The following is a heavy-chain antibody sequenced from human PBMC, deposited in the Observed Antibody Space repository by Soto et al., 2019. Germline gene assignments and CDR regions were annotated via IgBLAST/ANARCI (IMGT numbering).Heavy chain of an antibody. CDR3: AREYCSSTSCLNWFDP. Sequence: GGSLRLSCAASGFTFGASNLQWVRQASGKGLEWVSYISSSSSTIYYADSVKGRFTISRDNAKNSLYLQMNSLRAEDTAVYYCAREYCSSTSCLNWFDPWGQGTLVTVSS. J-gene: IGHJ5*02. CDR2: ISSSSSTI. V-gene: IGHV3-48*01. CDR1: GFTFGASN. D-gene: IGHD2-2*01.